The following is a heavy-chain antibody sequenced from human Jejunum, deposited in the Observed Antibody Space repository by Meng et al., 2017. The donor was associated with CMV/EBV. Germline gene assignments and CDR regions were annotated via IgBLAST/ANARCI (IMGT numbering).Heavy chain of an antibody. J-gene: IGHJ4*02. Sequence: EFRFHDYGMNWVRQAPGKGLEWVAGINWNGASIGYADSVKGRFTISRDDAKSSLYLQMNSLRDEDTALYYCARDRDSYGYRACDYWGQGIRVTVSS. CDR3: ARDRDSYGYRACDY. D-gene: IGHD5-18*01. CDR1: EFRFHDYG. CDR2: INWNGASI. V-gene: IGHV3-20*03.